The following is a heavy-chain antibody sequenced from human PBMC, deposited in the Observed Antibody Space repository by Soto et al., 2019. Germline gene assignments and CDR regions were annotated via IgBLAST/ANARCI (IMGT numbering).Heavy chain of an antibody. V-gene: IGHV4-34*01. CDR3: ARLRNIAAAGTTP. J-gene: IGHJ5*02. CDR1: GGSFSGYY. CDR2: INHSGST. D-gene: IGHD6-13*01. Sequence: SETLSLTCAVYGGSFSGYYWSWIRQPPGKGLEWIGEINHSGSTNYNPSLKSRVTISVDTSKNQFSLKLSSVTAADTAVYYCARLRNIAAAGTTPWGQGTLVTVSS.